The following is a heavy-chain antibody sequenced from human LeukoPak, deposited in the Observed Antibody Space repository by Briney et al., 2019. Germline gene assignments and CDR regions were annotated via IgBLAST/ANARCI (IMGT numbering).Heavy chain of an antibody. CDR3: ARDQGSYSGSSESMDY. CDR1: GFTFSSYS. CDR2: ISSSSSYI. D-gene: IGHD1-26*01. J-gene: IGHJ4*02. Sequence: KPGGSLRLSCAASGFTFSSYSMNWVRQAPGKGLEWVSSISSSSSYIYYADSVKGRFTISRDNAKNSLYLQMNSLRAEDTAVYYCARDQGSYSGSSESMDYWGQGTLVTVSS. V-gene: IGHV3-21*01.